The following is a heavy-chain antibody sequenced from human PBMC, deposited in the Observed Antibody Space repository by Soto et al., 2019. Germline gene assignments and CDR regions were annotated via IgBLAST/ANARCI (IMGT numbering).Heavy chain of an antibody. CDR2: IYYSGST. D-gene: IGHD3-22*01. J-gene: IGHJ5*02. CDR3: ARVFFVSSDDTTPWFDP. V-gene: IGHV4-30-4*01. CDR1: GGSISSGDYY. Sequence: PSETLSLTCTVSGGSISSGDYYWSWIRQPPGKGLEWIGYIYYSGSTYYNPSLKSRVTISVDTSKNQFSLKLSSLTAADAGLYYCARVFFVSSDDTTPWFDPWGQGRLVTGS.